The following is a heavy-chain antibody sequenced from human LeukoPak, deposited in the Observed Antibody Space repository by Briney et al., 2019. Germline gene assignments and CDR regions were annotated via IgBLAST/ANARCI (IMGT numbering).Heavy chain of an antibody. CDR2: ISAHTGTT. CDR1: GYTFTSYG. D-gene: IGHD6-13*01. CDR3: AREWRFIAAAGPYYYGMDV. J-gene: IGHJ6*02. V-gene: IGHV1-18*01. Sequence: ASVKVSCKASGYTFTSYGITWVRQAPGQGLEWMGWISAHTGTTNYAQKFQGRVTMTIDTSTSTAIMELRSLRSDDTAVYYCAREWRFIAAAGPYYYGMDVWGQGTTVTVSS.